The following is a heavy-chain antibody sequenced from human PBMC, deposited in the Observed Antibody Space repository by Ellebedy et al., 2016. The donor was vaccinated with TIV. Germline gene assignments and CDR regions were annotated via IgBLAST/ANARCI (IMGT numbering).Heavy chain of an antibody. V-gene: IGHV4-39*01. D-gene: IGHD3-10*01. CDR1: GGSISSSDYH. Sequence: SETLSLXXPASGGSISSSDYHWGWIRQPPGKGLEWIGSIFYSGGTYYNPSLKSRVTMSIDTSKNQFSLKLSSVTAADTAIYSCARHGWFGEFFTNWFDPWGQGTLVTVSS. CDR2: IFYSGGT. J-gene: IGHJ5*02. CDR3: ARHGWFGEFFTNWFDP.